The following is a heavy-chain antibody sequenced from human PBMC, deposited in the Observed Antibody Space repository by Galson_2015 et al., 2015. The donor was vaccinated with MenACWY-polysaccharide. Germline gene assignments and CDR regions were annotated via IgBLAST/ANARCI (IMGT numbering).Heavy chain of an antibody. J-gene: IGHJ4*02. V-gene: IGHV3-33*01. D-gene: IGHD1-26*01. Sequence: SLRLSCAASGFTFSYYGMNWVRQAPGKGLEWVAVIWHDGSNKYYGDSVKGRFTISRDNSKKTVYLQMNSLRGEDTAVYYCAVDLLKWEPRGSAFDHWGQGTLVTVSS. CDR3: AVDLLKWEPRGSAFDH. CDR2: IWHDGSNK. CDR1: GFTFSYYG.